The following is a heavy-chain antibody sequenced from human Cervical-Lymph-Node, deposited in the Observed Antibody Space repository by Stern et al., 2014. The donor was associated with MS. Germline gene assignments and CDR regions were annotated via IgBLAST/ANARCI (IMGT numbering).Heavy chain of an antibody. CDR3: AHRTSLPVRLASNWFDP. CDR2: IYWDDDK. J-gene: IGHJ5*02. CDR1: GFSLSTRGVG. V-gene: IGHV2-5*02. Sequence: QVNLKESGPTLVQPTQTLTLTCTFSGFSLSTRGVGVGWIRQTPGKAPEWLAIIYWDDDKRYSPSFKNRVTISKDTTKNKVVLAMTNVDPEDTATYFCAHRTSLPVRLASNWFDPWGQGLLVTVSS. D-gene: IGHD2-21*01.